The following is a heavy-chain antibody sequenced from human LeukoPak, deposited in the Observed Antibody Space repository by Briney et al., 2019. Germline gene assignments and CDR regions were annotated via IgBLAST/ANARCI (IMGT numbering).Heavy chain of an antibody. Sequence: SETLSLTCTVSDGSVSSVGYYWSWICQPPGKGLEWIGEINDSGSTNYNPSLKSRVTMLEDTSKNQFSLKLSSVTAADTAVYYCARGGGPAPGYWGQGTVVTVSS. CDR3: ARGGGPAPGY. CDR2: INDSGST. J-gene: IGHJ4*02. V-gene: IGHV4-61*08. CDR1: DGSVSSVGYY.